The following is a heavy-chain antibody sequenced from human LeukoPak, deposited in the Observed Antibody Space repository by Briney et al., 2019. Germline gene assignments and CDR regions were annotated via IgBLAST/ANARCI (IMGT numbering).Heavy chain of an antibody. D-gene: IGHD4-23*01. J-gene: IGHJ6*02. Sequence: GGSLRLSCAASGFTFSSYAMSWVRQAPGKGLEWVSAISGSGGSTYYADSVKGRFTISRDNSKNTLYLQMNSLRAEDTAVYYCARARTVVNHYYGMDVWGQGTTVTVSS. CDR3: ARARTVVNHYYGMDV. CDR2: ISGSGGST. V-gene: IGHV3-23*01. CDR1: GFTFSSYA.